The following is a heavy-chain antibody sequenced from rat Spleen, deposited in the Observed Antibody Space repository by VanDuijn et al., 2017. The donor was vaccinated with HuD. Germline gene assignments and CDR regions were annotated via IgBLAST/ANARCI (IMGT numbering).Heavy chain of an antibody. Sequence: EVQLVESGGDLVQPGRSLKLTCAASGFTFSNFYMAWVRQAPTKGLEWVASISYEGSSTYYGDSVKGRFTVSRDNAKSIQYLQMDSLRSEDTATYYCAIYYYSPYYFDYWGQGVMVTVSS. V-gene: IGHV5-29*01. CDR1: GFTFSNFY. CDR3: AIYYYSPYYFDY. CDR2: ISYEGSST. D-gene: IGHD1-1*01. J-gene: IGHJ2*01.